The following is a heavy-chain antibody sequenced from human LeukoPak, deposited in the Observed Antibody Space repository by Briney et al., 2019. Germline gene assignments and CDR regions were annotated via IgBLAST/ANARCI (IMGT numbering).Heavy chain of an antibody. D-gene: IGHD5-12*01. V-gene: IGHV1-69*13. Sequence: SVKVSCKASGYTFTSYDINWVRQAPGQGLEWMGGIIPIFGTANYAQKFQGRVTITADESTSTAYMELSSLRSEDTAVYYCAKEGEDIVATTGDGNFDYWGQGTLVTVSS. CDR1: GYTFTSYD. J-gene: IGHJ4*02. CDR3: AKEGEDIVATTGDGNFDY. CDR2: IIPIFGTA.